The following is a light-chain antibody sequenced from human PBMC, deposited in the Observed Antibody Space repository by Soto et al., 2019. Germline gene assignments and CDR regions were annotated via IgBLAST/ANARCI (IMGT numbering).Light chain of an antibody. V-gene: IGLV2-14*01. CDR2: EVN. CDR3: CSYAGSSTYV. Sequence: QSALTQPASLSGSPGQSITISCTGTSSDIGAYDYVSWFQQHPGKAPKLMISEVNNRPSGVSNRFSGSKSGNTAYLTISGLQVEDEADYYCCSYAGSSTYVFGTGTKVTV. J-gene: IGLJ1*01. CDR1: SSDIGAYDY.